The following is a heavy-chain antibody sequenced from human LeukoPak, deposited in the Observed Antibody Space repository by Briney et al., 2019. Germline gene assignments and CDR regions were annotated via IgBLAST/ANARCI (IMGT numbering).Heavy chain of an antibody. D-gene: IGHD3-10*01. CDR1: GFTFSTSA. J-gene: IGHJ5*02. CDR3: ARDYVSGSFGP. Sequence: GGSLRLSCAASGFTFSTSAMNWVRQAPGRGLEWVSSISPTGGAIFYADSLRGRFTISRDNAKNSLYLQMNSLRAEDTAVYYCARDYVSGSFGPWGQGTLVTVSS. V-gene: IGHV3-21*01. CDR2: ISPTGGAI.